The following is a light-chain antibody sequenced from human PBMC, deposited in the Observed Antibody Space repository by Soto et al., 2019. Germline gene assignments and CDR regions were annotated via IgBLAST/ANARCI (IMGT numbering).Light chain of an antibody. V-gene: IGKV3D-20*02. CDR3: QQRSDWALT. CDR2: GAS. Sequence: ELVLTQSPVTLSLSPGERVTVSCRASQSISRDYFAWYQQKPGQAPRLLIYGASNRATGIPARFSGSGSGTDFTLTISSLEPEDFAVYYCQQRSDWALTFGGGTKVDIK. CDR1: QSISRDY. J-gene: IGKJ4*01.